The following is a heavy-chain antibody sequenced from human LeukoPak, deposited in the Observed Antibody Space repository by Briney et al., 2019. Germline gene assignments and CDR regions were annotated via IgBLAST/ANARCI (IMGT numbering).Heavy chain of an antibody. CDR2: IRDTGGGT. D-gene: IGHD6-13*01. CDR1: GLTFSSYV. Sequence: PGGALTLSCVASGLTFSSYVMSWLRPAPGKGLEWVSTIRDTGGGTYYADTVKGRFTIARDNSKITLYLQMDSVRAEDTAVYYCEKDRVYSRSHWGQGTRVTVSS. V-gene: IGHV3-23*01. J-gene: IGHJ4*02. CDR3: EKDRVYSRSH.